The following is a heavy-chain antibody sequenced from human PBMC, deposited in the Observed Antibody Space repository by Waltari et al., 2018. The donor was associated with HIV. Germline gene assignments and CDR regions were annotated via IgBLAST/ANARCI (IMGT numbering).Heavy chain of an antibody. V-gene: IGHV7-4-1*02. Sequence: QVQLVQSGSELKKPGASVKVSCKASGYIFTKYAMNWVRQAPGQGLEWMGWINTITGIPTYAQGFTGRFVFSLDTSVSTAYLQISSLKPEDTAVYYCAKLGNYNWLDPWGQGTLVTVSS. J-gene: IGHJ5*02. CDR2: INTITGIP. D-gene: IGHD7-27*01. CDR3: AKLGNYNWLDP. CDR1: GYIFTKYA.